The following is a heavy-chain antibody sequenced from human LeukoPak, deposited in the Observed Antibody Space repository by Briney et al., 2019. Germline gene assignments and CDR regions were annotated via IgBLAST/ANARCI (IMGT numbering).Heavy chain of an antibody. V-gene: IGHV3-30*18. Sequence: GGSLRLSCAASGFTFSSYGMNWVRQAPGKGLEWVAVISYDGINKYYAEYVKGRFTISRDNSKNTLYLQMNSLRAEDTAVYYCAKDLEVVLMVYAIDYRGQGTLVTVSS. CDR2: ISYDGINK. CDR1: GFTFSSYG. CDR3: AKDLEVVLMVYAIDY. D-gene: IGHD2-8*01. J-gene: IGHJ4*02.